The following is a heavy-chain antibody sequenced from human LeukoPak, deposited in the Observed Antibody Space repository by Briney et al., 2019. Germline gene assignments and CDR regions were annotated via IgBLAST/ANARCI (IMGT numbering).Heavy chain of an antibody. CDR1: GGSISSGSYY. Sequence: SQTLSLTCTVSGGSISSGSYYWSWIRQPAGKGLEWIGRIYTSGSTNYNPSLKSRVTISVDTSKNQFSLKLSSVTAADTAVYYCAREFGYKADYYYYYMDVWGKGTTVTVSS. D-gene: IGHD5-24*01. CDR3: AREFGYKADYYYYYMDV. CDR2: IYTSGST. V-gene: IGHV4-61*02. J-gene: IGHJ6*03.